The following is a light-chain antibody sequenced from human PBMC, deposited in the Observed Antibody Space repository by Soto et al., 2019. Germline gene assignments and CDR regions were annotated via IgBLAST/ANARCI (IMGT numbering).Light chain of an antibody. V-gene: IGKV1-6*01. CDR1: QGIRSD. CDR3: LQDYNFPWA. Sequence: IQMTQSPSSLSASVGDSVTISCRASQGIRSDLAWYQQKPGKVPKLLIYGASKLESGVPTRFSGSGFGTDFTLTISSLQPEDFATYYCLQDYNFPWAFGQGTKVEIK. J-gene: IGKJ1*01. CDR2: GAS.